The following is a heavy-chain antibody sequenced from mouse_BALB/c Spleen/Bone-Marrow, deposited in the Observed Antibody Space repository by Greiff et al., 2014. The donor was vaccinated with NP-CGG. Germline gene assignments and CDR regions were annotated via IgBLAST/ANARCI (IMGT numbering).Heavy chain of an antibody. CDR1: GFNIKDTY. J-gene: IGHJ3*01. V-gene: IGHV14-3*02. D-gene: IGHD1-1*01. Sequence: EVKLQESGAELVKPGASVKLSCTASGFNIKDTYMHWVKQRPEQGLEWIGRIDPANGNTKYDPKFQGKATITADTSSNTAYLQLSSPTSEDTAVYYCASYYYGSSRFAYWGQGTLVTVSA. CDR3: ASYYYGSSRFAY. CDR2: IDPANGNT.